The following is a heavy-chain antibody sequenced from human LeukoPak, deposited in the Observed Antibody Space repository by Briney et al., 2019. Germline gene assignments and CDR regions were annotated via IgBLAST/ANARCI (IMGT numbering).Heavy chain of an antibody. V-gene: IGHV1-2*04. D-gene: IGHD3-9*01. CDR1: GYTFTGYY. J-gene: IGHJ5*02. Sequence: ASVKVSCKASGYTFTGYYMHWGRQAPGQRLECMGWINPNSGGTNYAQKFQGWVTMTRDTSISTAYMELSRLRSDDTAVYYCARGRNYDILTGYYDPWGQGTLVTVSS. CDR2: INPNSGGT. CDR3: ARGRNYDILTGYYDP.